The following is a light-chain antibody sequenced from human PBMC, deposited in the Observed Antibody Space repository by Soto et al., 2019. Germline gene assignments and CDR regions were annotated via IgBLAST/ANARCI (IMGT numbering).Light chain of an antibody. CDR1: HSVTSSY. V-gene: IGKV3D-20*02. Sequence: EIVLTQSPGTLSFSPGERATLSCRASHSVTSSYLAWYQQKPGQAPRLLIYGASSRAAGIPDRFSGSGSGTDFTLTISRLEPEDFAVYYCQQRSNWPITFGQGTRLEIK. CDR3: QQRSNWPIT. CDR2: GAS. J-gene: IGKJ5*01.